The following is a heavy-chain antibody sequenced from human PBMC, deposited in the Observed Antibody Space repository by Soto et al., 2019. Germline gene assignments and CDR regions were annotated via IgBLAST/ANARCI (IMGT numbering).Heavy chain of an antibody. CDR3: SRGNDAYKGGRT. D-gene: IGHD1-1*01. CDR1: DGSLIDDD. V-gene: IGHV4-34*01. CDR2: IHPSGST. J-gene: IGHJ5*02. Sequence: PSETLSLTCAVYDGSLIDDDYTWTRQSPGKGLEWIGEIHPSGSTYYNPFLKTRVTLSQDTSKKQFSLNLISVTAADTGEYYCSRGNDAYKGGRTWGQGTLVTVSS.